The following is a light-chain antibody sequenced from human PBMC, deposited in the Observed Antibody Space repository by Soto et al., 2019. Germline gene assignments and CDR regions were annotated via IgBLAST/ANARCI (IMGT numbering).Light chain of an antibody. CDR1: QSISSW. CDR3: QQYNSYPYT. J-gene: IGKJ2*01. Sequence: DIQMTQSPSTLSASVGDRVTITCRASQSISSWLAWYQQKPGKAPKLLIYDDSSLESGVPSRFSGSGSETAFTLTFSSLQPDDFAPYYCQQYNSYPYTFGQGTKLEI. V-gene: IGKV1-5*01. CDR2: DDS.